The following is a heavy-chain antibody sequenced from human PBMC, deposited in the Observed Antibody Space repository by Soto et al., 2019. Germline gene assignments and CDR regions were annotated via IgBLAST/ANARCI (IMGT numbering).Heavy chain of an antibody. D-gene: IGHD2-21*02. V-gene: IGHV4-31*03. CDR1: VGSLGGYY. J-gene: IGHJ6*02. Sequence: SETLSLTCTVPVGSLGGYYCSWLRQQPGKGLEWIGHIYYSGTVYYNPSLKSRVIISVDTSKNQFSLKVNSVTAADTAVYYCARDLWGYCGADCSPLDVWGQGTTVTVS. CDR3: ARDLWGYCGADCSPLDV. CDR2: IYYSGTV.